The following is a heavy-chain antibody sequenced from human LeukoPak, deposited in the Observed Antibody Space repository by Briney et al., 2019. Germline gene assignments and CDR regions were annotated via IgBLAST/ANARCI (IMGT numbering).Heavy chain of an antibody. D-gene: IGHD2/OR15-2a*01. J-gene: IGHJ4*02. CDR2: ISDIGSI. CDR3: AGHHPRNTVDF. Sequence: SVTLSLTCTVSGGSISSYYWSWIRQPPGKGLEWIAYISDIGSINYNPSLKSRVTISLDTSKNQFSLKLSSVTAADTAVYYCAGHHPRNTVDFWGQGTLVTVSS. V-gene: IGHV4-59*08. CDR1: GGSISSYY.